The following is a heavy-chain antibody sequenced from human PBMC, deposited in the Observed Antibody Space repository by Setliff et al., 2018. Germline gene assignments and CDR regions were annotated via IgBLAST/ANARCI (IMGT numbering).Heavy chain of an antibody. CDR1: GGSISSGTNY. V-gene: IGHV4-61*09. D-gene: IGHD3-10*01. Sequence: PSETLSLTCTVSGGSISSGTNYWSWIRQPAGRGLEWIGHIDPSGNTNYQPSLKSRVTISGDTSKNQFSLKLTSVTAADTAVYYCARSLGSGSYYGSRPFHSDYWGQGIQVTVSS. CDR3: ARSLGSGSYYGSRPFHSDY. J-gene: IGHJ4*02. CDR2: IDPSGNT.